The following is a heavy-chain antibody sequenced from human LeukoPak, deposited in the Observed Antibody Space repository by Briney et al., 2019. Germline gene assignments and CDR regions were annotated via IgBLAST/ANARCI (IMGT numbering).Heavy chain of an antibody. CDR3: ARPVARSSWNWNFDL. Sequence: GASVKVSCKASGYTFTGYTMHWVRQAPGQGLEWMGWINPNSGGTNYAQKFQGRVTMTRDTSISTAYMELSSLKASDTAMYYCARPVARSSWNWNFDLWGRGTLVTVSS. J-gene: IGHJ2*01. D-gene: IGHD6-13*01. CDR2: INPNSGGT. CDR1: GYTFTGYT. V-gene: IGHV1-2*02.